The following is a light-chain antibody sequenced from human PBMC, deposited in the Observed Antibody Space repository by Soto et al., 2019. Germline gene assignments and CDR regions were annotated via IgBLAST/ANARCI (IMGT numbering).Light chain of an antibody. CDR3: RQARQTPH. J-gene: IGKJ4*01. CDR1: QSLLHSNGYNY. Sequence: DIVMTQYTLSLPVTPGEPASISCRSSQSLLHSNGYNYLDWHLQKPGQSPQLLIYLGSNRASGVPDRFSGSGSGTDFTLKISRVEAEDVGVYYCRQARQTPHFGGVTKVDIK. CDR2: LGS. V-gene: IGKV2-28*01.